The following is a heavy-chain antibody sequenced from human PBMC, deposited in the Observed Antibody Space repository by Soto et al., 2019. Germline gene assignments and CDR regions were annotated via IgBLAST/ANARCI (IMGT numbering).Heavy chain of an antibody. D-gene: IGHD5-18*01. Sequence: GGSLRLSCAASGFMFSAYWMSWVRQAPGKGLEWVANIHGDGGKIYYVDSVKGRFTISRDNAKRSLYLQMNSLRAEDTAVYYCARDFYGGYTYGTGDYWGQGTLVTVSS. CDR2: IHGDGGKI. CDR3: ARDFYGGYTYGTGDY. J-gene: IGHJ4*02. V-gene: IGHV3-7*01. CDR1: GFMFSAYW.